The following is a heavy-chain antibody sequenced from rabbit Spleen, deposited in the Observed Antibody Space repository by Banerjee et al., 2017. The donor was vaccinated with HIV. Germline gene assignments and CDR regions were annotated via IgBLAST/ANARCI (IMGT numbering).Heavy chain of an antibody. CDR3: ARDAAGREDFNL. CDR1: GFSFSNKAV. J-gene: IGHJ4*01. Sequence: QEQLVESGGGLVKPEGSLKLSCTASGFSFSNKAVMCWVRQAPGKGLEWIACIDVARSGNTYYASWAKGRFTISKTSSTTVTLQMTSLTAADTATYFCARDAAGREDFNLWGPGTLVTVS. D-gene: IGHD4-2*01. CDR2: IDVARSGNT. V-gene: IGHV1S45*01.